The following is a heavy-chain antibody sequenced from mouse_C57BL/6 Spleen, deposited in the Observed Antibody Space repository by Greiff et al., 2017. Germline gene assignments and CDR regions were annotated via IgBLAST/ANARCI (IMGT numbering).Heavy chain of an antibody. Sequence: DVKLVESGGDLVKPGGSLKLSCAASGFTFSSYGMSWVRQTPDKRLEWVATISSGGSYTYYPDSVKGRFTISRDNAKNSLYLQMSSLKSEDTAMYYCARHIGLYYFDYWGQGTTLTVSS. CDR2: ISSGGSYT. V-gene: IGHV5-6*02. D-gene: IGHD2-2*01. J-gene: IGHJ2*01. CDR3: ARHIGLYYFDY. CDR1: GFTFSSYG.